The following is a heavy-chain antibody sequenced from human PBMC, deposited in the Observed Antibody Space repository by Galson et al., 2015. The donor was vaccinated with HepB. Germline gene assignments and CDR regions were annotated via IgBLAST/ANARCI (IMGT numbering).Heavy chain of an antibody. J-gene: IGHJ4*02. CDR1: GFRFSTYA. CDR3: AKEGHRTTGGFPLTYYFDY. D-gene: IGHD3-10*01. CDR2: IGVGGST. Sequence: SLRLSCAASGFRFSTYAMSWVRQAPGKGLEWVSAIGVGGSTYYADSVKGRFTISRDNSKNTLSLQMNSLRAEDTAVYYCAKEGHRTTGGFPLTYYFDYWGQGTLVTVSS. V-gene: IGHV3-23*01.